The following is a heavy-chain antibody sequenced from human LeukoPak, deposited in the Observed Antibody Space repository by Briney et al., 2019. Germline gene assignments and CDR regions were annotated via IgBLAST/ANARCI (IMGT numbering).Heavy chain of an antibody. Sequence: GSSVKVSCKASGYTFTSYYMHWVRQAPGQGLEWMGIINPSGGSTSYAQKFQGRVTMTRDTSTSTVYMELSSLRSEDTAVYYCARVTGFGSLGSFYYVDYWGQGTLVTVSS. CDR2: INPSGGST. D-gene: IGHD2/OR15-2a*01. J-gene: IGHJ4*02. V-gene: IGHV1-46*03. CDR3: ARVTGFGSLGSFYYVDY. CDR1: GYTFTSYY.